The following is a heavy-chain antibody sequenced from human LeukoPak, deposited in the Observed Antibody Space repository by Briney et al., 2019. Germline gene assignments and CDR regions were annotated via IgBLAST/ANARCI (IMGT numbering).Heavy chain of an antibody. CDR1: GYTFTSYG. J-gene: IGHJ4*02. D-gene: IGHD3-22*01. V-gene: IGHV1-8*02. CDR2: MNPNSGNT. Sequence: ASVKVSCKASGYTFTSYGISWVRQAPGQGLEWMGWMNPNSGNTGYAQKFQGRVTMTRNTSISTAYMELSSLRSEDTAVYYCARGGGAYYYDSSGFWGQGTLVTVSS. CDR3: ARGGGAYYYDSSGF.